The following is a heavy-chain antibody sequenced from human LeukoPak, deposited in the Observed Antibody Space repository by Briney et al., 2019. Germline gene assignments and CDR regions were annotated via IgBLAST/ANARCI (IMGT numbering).Heavy chain of an antibody. Sequence: AGGSLRLSCAASGFTFSSYAMHWVRQAPGKGLEWVAVISYDGSNKYYADSVKGRFTISRDNSKNTLYLQMNSLRAEDTAVYYCARDRAPGGGLYYFDYWGQGTLVTVSS. CDR2: ISYDGSNK. CDR3: ARDRAPGGGLYYFDY. V-gene: IGHV3-30-3*01. J-gene: IGHJ4*02. D-gene: IGHD3/OR15-3a*01. CDR1: GFTFSSYA.